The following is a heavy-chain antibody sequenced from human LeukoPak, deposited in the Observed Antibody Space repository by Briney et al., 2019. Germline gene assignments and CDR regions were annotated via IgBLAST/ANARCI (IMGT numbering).Heavy chain of an antibody. CDR2: ISYDATNK. V-gene: IGHV3-30*18. CDR3: AKASSNYFYYFEY. CDR1: GFTFNNYG. J-gene: IGHJ4*02. D-gene: IGHD2/OR15-2a*01. Sequence: GGSLRLSCAASGFTFNNYGMHWVRQAPGKGLEWVAVISYDATNKYYADSVKGRFTLSRDNSKNTLYLQTNTLRDEDTAVYYCAKASSNYFYYFEYWGQGTLVTVSS.